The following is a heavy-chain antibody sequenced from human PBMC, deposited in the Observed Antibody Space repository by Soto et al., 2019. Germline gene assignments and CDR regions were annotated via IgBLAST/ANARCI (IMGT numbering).Heavy chain of an antibody. D-gene: IGHD6-13*01. CDR3: AKDRGWYSSSWYQDYFDY. CDR1: GFTFSSYA. Sequence: EVQLLESGGGLVQPGGSLRLSCAASGFTFSSYAMSWVRQAPGKGLEWVSAISGSGGSTYYADSVKGRFTISRDNSKNTLYLQMNSLRAEDTAVYYCAKDRGWYSSSWYQDYFDYCGQGTLVTVSS. CDR2: ISGSGGST. J-gene: IGHJ4*02. V-gene: IGHV3-23*01.